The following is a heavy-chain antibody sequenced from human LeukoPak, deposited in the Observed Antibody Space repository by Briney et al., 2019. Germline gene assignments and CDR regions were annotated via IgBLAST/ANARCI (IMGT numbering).Heavy chain of an antibody. CDR3: ARDWGITMVRGVMAYYMDV. J-gene: IGHJ6*03. Sequence: ASVKVSCKASGYTFTGYYMHWVRQAPGQGLEWMGWINPNSGGTNYAQKFQGRVTMTRDTSISTAYMELSRLRSDDTAVYYCARDWGITMVRGVMAYYMDVWGKGTTVTVSS. D-gene: IGHD3-10*01. CDR2: INPNSGGT. V-gene: IGHV1-2*02. CDR1: GYTFTGYY.